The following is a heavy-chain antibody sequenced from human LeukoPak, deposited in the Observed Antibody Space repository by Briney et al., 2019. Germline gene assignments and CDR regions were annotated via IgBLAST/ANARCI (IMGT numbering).Heavy chain of an antibody. CDR1: GGPFSGYY. V-gene: IGHV4-34*01. CDR2: INHSGST. J-gene: IGHJ5*02. Sequence: PSETLSLTCAVYGGPFSGYYWSWIRQPPGKGLEWIGEINHSGSTNYNPSLKSRVTISVDTSKNQFSLKLSSVTAADTAVYYCARGRLFLPWGQGTLVTVSS. D-gene: IGHD2-15*01. CDR3: ARGRLFLP.